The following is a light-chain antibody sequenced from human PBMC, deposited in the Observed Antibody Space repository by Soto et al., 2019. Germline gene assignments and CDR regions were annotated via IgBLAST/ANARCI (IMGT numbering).Light chain of an antibody. J-gene: IGKJ5*01. CDR1: QSVSTY. CDR3: QQCSKWPLR. CDR2: DAS. V-gene: IGKV3-11*01. Sequence: DIVVKHPPDNLSPSTFEIPSLSFRASQSVSTYLAWYQHKPGQAPRLLIYDASNRATGVPVRFSGSGSGTDFTLTISSLEPEDFAVYYCQQCSKWPLRFGEGTLLEI.